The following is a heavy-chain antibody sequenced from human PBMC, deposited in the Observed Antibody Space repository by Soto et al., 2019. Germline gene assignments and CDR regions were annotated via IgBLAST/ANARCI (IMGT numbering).Heavy chain of an antibody. J-gene: IGHJ4*02. D-gene: IGHD1-26*01. V-gene: IGHV3-30-3*01. Sequence: QGQLVESGGGVVQPGRSLRLSCAASGLTFSTDAMHWVRQAPGKGLEWVAAISYDGDNKYHADSVKGRFTISRDNPKNTLYLQVNSLRAEDTAIYYCARVWGLTPYDYWGQGTLVTVSS. CDR1: GLTFSTDA. CDR2: ISYDGDNK. CDR3: ARVWGLTPYDY.